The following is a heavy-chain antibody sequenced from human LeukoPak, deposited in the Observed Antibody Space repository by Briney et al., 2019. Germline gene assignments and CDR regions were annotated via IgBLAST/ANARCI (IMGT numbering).Heavy chain of an antibody. CDR1: GGSISSSSYY. Sequence: SETLSLTCTVSGGSISSSSYYWGWIHQPPGKGLEWIGSIYYSGSTYYNPSLKSRVTISVDTSKNQFSLKLSSVTAADTAVYYCARQTGSIGDAFDIWGQGTMVTVSS. J-gene: IGHJ3*02. D-gene: IGHD3-10*01. CDR2: IYYSGST. V-gene: IGHV4-39*01. CDR3: ARQTGSIGDAFDI.